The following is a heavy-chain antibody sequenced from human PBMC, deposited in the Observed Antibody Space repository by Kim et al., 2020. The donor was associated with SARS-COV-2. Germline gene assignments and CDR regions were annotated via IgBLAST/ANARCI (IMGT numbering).Heavy chain of an antibody. CDR3: VKGRDYYGSGSYWGDAFDI. J-gene: IGHJ3*02. CDR2: ISSNGGST. Sequence: GGSLRLSCSASGFTFSSYAMHWVRQAPGKGLEYVSAISSNGGSTYYADSVKGRFTISRDNSKNTLYLQMSSLRAEDTAVYYCVKGRDYYGSGSYWGDAFDIWGQGTMVTVSS. D-gene: IGHD3-10*01. CDR1: GFTFSSYA. V-gene: IGHV3-64D*06.